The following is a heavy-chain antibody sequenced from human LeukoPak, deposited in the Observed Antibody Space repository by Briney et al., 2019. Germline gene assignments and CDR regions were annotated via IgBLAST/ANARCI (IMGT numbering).Heavy chain of an antibody. V-gene: IGHV4-59*01. CDR1: GGSISSYY. CDR2: IYYSGST. D-gene: IGHD2-2*01. J-gene: IGHJ3*02. Sequence: SETLSLTCTVSGGSISSYYWSWIRNPPGKGLEWLGYIYYSGSTNYNPSLKSRVPISVDPSKNQFSLKLSSVTAADTAVYYCASYCSSTSCGAFDIWGQGTMVTVSS. CDR3: ASYCSSTSCGAFDI.